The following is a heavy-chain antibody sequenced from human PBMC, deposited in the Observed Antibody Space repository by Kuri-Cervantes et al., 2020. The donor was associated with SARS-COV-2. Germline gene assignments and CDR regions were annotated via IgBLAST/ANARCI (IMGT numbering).Heavy chain of an antibody. CDR1: GFTFSSNW. Sequence: LSLTCAASGFTFSSNWMSWVRQAPGKGLEWVANIKQDGSEKYYVDSVKGRFTISRDNAKNSLYLQMNSLRAEDTAVYYCTREGVDIVGAPHDAFDIWGQGTMVTVSS. J-gene: IGHJ3*02. V-gene: IGHV3-7*01. D-gene: IGHD1-26*01. CDR2: IKQDGSEK. CDR3: TREGVDIVGAPHDAFDI.